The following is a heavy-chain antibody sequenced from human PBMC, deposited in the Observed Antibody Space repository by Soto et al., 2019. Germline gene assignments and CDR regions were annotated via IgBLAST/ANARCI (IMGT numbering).Heavy chain of an antibody. CDR3: ARGWFGPDV. Sequence: EVQLVESGGGLVQPGGSLRLSCAASGFTLSGRSMHWVRQAPGKGLVWVSGIDNAGTDSTYADSVKGRFISSRDNAKNMLYLQMNSLRVEDTAVYYRARGWFGPDVWGKGTTVTVSS. CDR2: IDNAGTDS. J-gene: IGHJ6*04. V-gene: IGHV3-74*01. CDR1: GFTLSGRS. D-gene: IGHD3-10*01.